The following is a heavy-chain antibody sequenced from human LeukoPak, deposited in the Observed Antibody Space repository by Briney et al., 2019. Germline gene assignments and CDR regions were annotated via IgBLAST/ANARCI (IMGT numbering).Heavy chain of an antibody. J-gene: IGHJ4*02. Sequence: GGALRLSCAASGVIFSKNVMQSGRQAPGKGVERGADIWDDGRRKYYADSVKGGGTISRDNIKKTVYIQKYSLRAEDTAVYYCAKDSFNATLLLTGHYFDYWGLGTLVTVSS. D-gene: IGHD3-22*01. CDR2: IWDDGRRK. CDR1: GVIFSKNV. CDR3: AKDSFNATLLLTGHYFDY. V-gene: IGHV3-33*06.